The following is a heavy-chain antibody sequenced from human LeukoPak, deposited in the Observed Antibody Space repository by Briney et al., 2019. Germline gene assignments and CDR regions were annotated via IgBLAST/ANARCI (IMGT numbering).Heavy chain of an antibody. D-gene: IGHD6-13*01. V-gene: IGHV4-38-2*02. CDR2: IYHSGST. Sequence: SETLSLTCTVSGYSISSGYYWGWIRQPPGKGLEWIGSIYHSGSTYYNPSLKSRVTISVDTSKNQFSLKLSSVTAADTAVYYCTRAGTVFDYWGQGTLVTVSS. CDR3: TRAGTVFDY. J-gene: IGHJ4*02. CDR1: GYSISSGYY.